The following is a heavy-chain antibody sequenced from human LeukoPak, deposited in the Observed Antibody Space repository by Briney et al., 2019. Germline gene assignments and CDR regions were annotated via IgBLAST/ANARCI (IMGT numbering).Heavy chain of an antibody. CDR2: INWNGGIT. V-gene: IGHV3-20*04. CDR1: GCTFDDYG. Sequence: GGSLRLSCAASGCTFDDYGMSWVRQAPGKGLEWGSGINWNGGITGYADCVKRRFTISRDNAKNSLYLQMNSLRAEDTALYYCARSTTVTTGPHAFDIWGQGTMVTVSS. J-gene: IGHJ3*02. CDR3: ARSTTVTTGPHAFDI. D-gene: IGHD4-17*01.